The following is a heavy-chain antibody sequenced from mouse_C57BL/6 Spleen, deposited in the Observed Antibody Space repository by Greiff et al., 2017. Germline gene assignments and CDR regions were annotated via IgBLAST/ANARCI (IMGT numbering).Heavy chain of an antibody. CDR1: GYTFTDYY. J-gene: IGHJ2*01. D-gene: IGHD2-1*01. CDR2: IYPGSGNT. Sequence: VQLQQSGAELVRPGASVKLSCKASGYTFTDYYINWVKQRPGQGLEWIARIYPGSGNTYYNEKFKGKATLTAEKSSSTAYMQLSSRTSEDSAVYFCARSVGNYYFDYWGQGTTLTVSS. V-gene: IGHV1-76*01. CDR3: ARSVGNYYFDY.